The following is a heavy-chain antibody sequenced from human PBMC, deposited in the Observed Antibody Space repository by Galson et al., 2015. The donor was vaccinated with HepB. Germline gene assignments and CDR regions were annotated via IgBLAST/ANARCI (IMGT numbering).Heavy chain of an antibody. CDR3: ARIIGVPGMPADAFDI. CDR1: GFSLSTSGMC. Sequence: PALVKPTQTLTLTCTFSGFSLSTSGMCVSWIRQPPGKALEWLARIDWDDDKYYSTSLKTRLTISKDTSKNQVVLTMTNMDPVDTATYYCARIIGVPGMPADAFDIWGQGTMVTVSS. CDR2: IDWDDDK. D-gene: IGHD3-3*01. J-gene: IGHJ3*02. V-gene: IGHV2-70*11.